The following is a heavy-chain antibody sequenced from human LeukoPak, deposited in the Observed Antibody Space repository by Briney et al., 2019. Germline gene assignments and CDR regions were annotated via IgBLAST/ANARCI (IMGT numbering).Heavy chain of an antibody. CDR1: GFTFSSYW. Sequence: PGGSLRLSCAASGFTFSSYWMSWVRQAPGKGLEWVANIKQDGSEKYYVDSVKGRFTISRDNAKNSLYLQMTSLRAEDTAVYYCARDRVRASTNDFWSGLKRTDYYYYGMDVWGQGTTVTVSS. CDR3: ARDRVRASTNDFWSGLKRTDYYYYGMDV. J-gene: IGHJ6*02. CDR2: IKQDGSEK. V-gene: IGHV3-7*01. D-gene: IGHD3-3*01.